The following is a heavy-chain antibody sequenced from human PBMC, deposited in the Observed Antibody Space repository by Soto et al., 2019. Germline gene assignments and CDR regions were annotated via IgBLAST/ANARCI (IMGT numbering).Heavy chain of an antibody. J-gene: IGHJ4*02. V-gene: IGHV3-23*01. CDR3: AKATRGPLSSRSSDANHFDS. D-gene: IGHD6-13*01. CDR1: GFSFSSYA. Sequence: EAQLLESGGSLVQPGGSLRLSCAASGFSFSSYAMNWVRQAPGKGLEWVSIISGAGDRTYYADSVKGRVTISRDNSKNTLYLQMNSLRAEDTAVYHCAKATRGPLSSRSSDANHFDSWGQGTLVTVSS. CDR2: ISGAGDRT.